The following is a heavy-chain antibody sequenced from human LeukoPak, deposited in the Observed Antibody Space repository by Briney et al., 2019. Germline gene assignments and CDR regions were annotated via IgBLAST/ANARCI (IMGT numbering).Heavy chain of an antibody. CDR2: IYYSGST. CDR3: ARPYSSGWYGIGY. D-gene: IGHD6-19*01. V-gene: IGHV4-39*01. CDR1: GGSTSSSSYY. Sequence: SETLSLTCTVSGGSTSSSSYYWGWIRQPPGKGLEWIGSIYYSGSTYYNPSLKSRVTISVDTSKNQFSLKLSSVTAADTAVYYCARPYSSGWYGIGYWGQGTLVTVSS. J-gene: IGHJ4*02.